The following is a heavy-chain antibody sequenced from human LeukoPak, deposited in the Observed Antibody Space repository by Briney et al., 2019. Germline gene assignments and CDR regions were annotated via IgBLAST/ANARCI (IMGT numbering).Heavy chain of an antibody. CDR2: INHSGST. J-gene: IGHJ3*02. CDR3: ASGYSSSSGAFDI. D-gene: IGHD6-6*01. Sequence: PSETLSLTCAVYGGSFSGYYWSWIRQPPGKGLEWIGEINHSGSTNYNPSLKSRVTISVDTSKNQFSLKLSSVTAADTAVYYCASGYSSSSGAFDIWGQETMVTVSS. V-gene: IGHV4-34*01. CDR1: GGSFSGYY.